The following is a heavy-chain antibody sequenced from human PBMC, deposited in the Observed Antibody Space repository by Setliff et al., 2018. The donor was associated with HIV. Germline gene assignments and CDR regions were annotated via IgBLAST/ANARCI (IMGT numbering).Heavy chain of an antibody. CDR1: GDSIRGYY. CDR2: IHTSGTT. D-gene: IGHD2-15*01. CDR3: AREYYRSGGYYSGWKYYYMDV. V-gene: IGHV4-4*07. J-gene: IGHJ6*03. Sequence: SETLSLTCTVSGDSIRGYYWSWIRLPAGKGLEWIGNIHTSGTTKYNPSLNSRVTIPVDMSKSQFSLRLSSVTAADTAMYYCAREYYRSGGYYSGWKYYYMDVWGKGTTVTVSS.